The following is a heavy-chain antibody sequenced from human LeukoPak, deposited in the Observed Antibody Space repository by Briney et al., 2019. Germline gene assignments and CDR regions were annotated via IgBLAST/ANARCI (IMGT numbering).Heavy chain of an antibody. CDR1: GFSFSNYA. CDR3: AKGGYDYVEIGYFDY. D-gene: IGHD5-12*01. Sequence: GGSLRLSCVASGFSFSNYAMIWLRQAPGKGLEWVSFIIGSSGSTFYADSVKGRFTISRDKSKNTLYLQMNSLRAEDTAVYYCAKGGYDYVEIGYFDYWGQGTLVTVSS. J-gene: IGHJ4*02. V-gene: IGHV3-23*01. CDR2: IIGSSGST.